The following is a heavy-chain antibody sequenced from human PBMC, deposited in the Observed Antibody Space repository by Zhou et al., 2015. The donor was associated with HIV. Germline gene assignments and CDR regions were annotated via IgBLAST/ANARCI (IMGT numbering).Heavy chain of an antibody. CDR1: GGTFNSYA. CDR2: IIPIFVTA. V-gene: IGHV1-69*12. J-gene: IGHJ3*02. D-gene: IGHD2-15*01. Sequence: QVQLVQSGAEVKKPGSSVKVSCKASGGTFNSYAISWVRQAPGQGLEWVGGIIPIFVTANYAQKFQGRVTITADESTSTAYMELSSLRSEDTAVYYCARELYSSRDDAFDIWGQGTMVTVSS. CDR3: ARELYSSRDDAFDI.